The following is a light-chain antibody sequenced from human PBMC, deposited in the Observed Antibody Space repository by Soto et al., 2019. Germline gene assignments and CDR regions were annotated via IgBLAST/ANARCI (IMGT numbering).Light chain of an antibody. CDR3: QSYASSLSGYV. J-gene: IGLJ1*01. Sequence: QSVLTQPPSVSGAPGQRVTISCTGSSSNIGAGYDVHWYQQLPGTAPKLLIYGNSNRPSGVPDRFSGSKSGTSGSLAITGLQAEDEADYYCQSYASSLSGYVFGTGTKVTV. CDR1: SSNIGAGYD. V-gene: IGLV1-40*01. CDR2: GNS.